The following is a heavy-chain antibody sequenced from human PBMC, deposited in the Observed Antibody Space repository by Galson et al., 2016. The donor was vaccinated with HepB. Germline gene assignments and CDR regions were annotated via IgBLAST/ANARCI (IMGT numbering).Heavy chain of an antibody. V-gene: IGHV3-48*01. J-gene: IGHJ4*02. CDR2: ITSSSSSI. CDR3: AREGEGGFDY. Sequence: SLRLSCAASGFTLSSHSMNWVRQAPGKGLEWVPYITSSSSSIYYADSVKGRFTISRDNAKNSLYLQMNSLRADDTAVYYCAREGEGGFDYWGQGTLVTVSS. CDR1: GFTLSSHS. D-gene: IGHD1-26*01.